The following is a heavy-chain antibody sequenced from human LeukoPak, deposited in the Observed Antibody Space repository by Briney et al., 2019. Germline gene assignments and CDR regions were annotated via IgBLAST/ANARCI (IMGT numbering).Heavy chain of an antibody. J-gene: IGHJ6*03. V-gene: IGHV3-30*02. Sequence: GGSLRLSCAASGFTFSSYGMHWVRQAPGKGLEWVAFIRYDGSNKYYADSVKGRFTISRDNSKNTLYLQMNSLRAEDTAVYYCAKGLRGSGGQQLARPGLQGYYYYYMDVWGKGTTVTVSS. D-gene: IGHD6-6*01. CDR3: AKGLRGSGGQQLARPGLQGYYYYYMDV. CDR2: IRYDGSNK. CDR1: GFTFSSYG.